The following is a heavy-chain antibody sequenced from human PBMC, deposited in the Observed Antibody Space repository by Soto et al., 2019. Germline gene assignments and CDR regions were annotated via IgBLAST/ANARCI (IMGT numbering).Heavy chain of an antibody. J-gene: IGHJ4*02. V-gene: IGHV3-33*01. CDR2: IWYDGRNK. CDR1: GFTFSNYG. CDR3: ARLDTPMVYFVY. D-gene: IGHD5-18*01. Sequence: QVQLVESGGGVVQPGRSLRLSCAASGFTFSNYGMHWVRQSPGKGLEWVAVIWYDGRNKYYADSVKGRVTISRDNSKNTLYLQMICPRAEDTAVYYCARLDTPMVYFVYWGQCTLVTVSS.